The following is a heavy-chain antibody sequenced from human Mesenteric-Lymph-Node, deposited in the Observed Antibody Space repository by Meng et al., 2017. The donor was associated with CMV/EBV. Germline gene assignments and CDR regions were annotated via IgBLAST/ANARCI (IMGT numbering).Heavy chain of an antibody. CDR2: IYYSGST. V-gene: IGHV4-31*02. J-gene: IGHJ4*02. CDR3: ARVYGSGWYRRGHFDY. Sequence: SISSGGYYWSWIRQHPGKGLEWIGSIYYSGSTYYNPSLKSRVTISVDTSKNQFSLKLSSVTAADTAVYYCARVYGSGWYRRGHFDYWGQGTLVTVSS. CDR1: SISSGGYY. D-gene: IGHD6-19*01.